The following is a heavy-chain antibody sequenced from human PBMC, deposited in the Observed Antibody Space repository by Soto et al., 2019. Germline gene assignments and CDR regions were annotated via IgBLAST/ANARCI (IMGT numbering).Heavy chain of an antibody. CDR2: IYHSGST. CDR3: ASHLRYFDY. Sequence: QLQLQESGSGLVKPSQTLSLTCAVSGGSISSGGYSWSWLRQPPGKGLECMGYIYHSGSTCYNPSLKSRVTISVDRSKNKCSLKLCYVTAAVRAVYYCASHLRYFDYWGQGTLVTVSS. J-gene: IGHJ4*02. CDR1: GGSISSGGYS. V-gene: IGHV4-30-2*01. D-gene: IGHD3-16*01.